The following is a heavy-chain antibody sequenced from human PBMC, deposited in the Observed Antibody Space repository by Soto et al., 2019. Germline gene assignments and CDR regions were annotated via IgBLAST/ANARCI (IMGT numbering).Heavy chain of an antibody. CDR1: GFTFSNAW. Sequence: GGSLRLSCAASGFTFSNAWMSWVRQAPGKGLEWVGRIKSKTDGGTTDYAAPVKGRFTISRDDSKNTLYLQMNSLKTEDTAVYYCTTVPYCTNGVCFDYWGQGTLVTVSS. J-gene: IGHJ4*02. CDR3: TTVPYCTNGVCFDY. V-gene: IGHV3-15*01. D-gene: IGHD2-8*01. CDR2: IKSKTDGGTT.